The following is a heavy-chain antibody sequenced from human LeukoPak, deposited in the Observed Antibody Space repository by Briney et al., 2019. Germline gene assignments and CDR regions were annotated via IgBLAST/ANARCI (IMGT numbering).Heavy chain of an antibody. CDR3: ARGDYYGSTEHSYYMDV. J-gene: IGHJ6*03. V-gene: IGHV3-23*01. Sequence: GGSLRLSCAASGFTFTSYAMSWVRQAPGKGLEWVSVSVISDSGGGSGGSTYYADSVKGRFTISRDNAKNSLYLQMNSLRAEDTAVYYCARGDYYGSTEHSYYMDVWGKGTTVTVSS. CDR1: GFTFTSYA. CDR2: SVISDSGGGSGGST. D-gene: IGHD3-10*01.